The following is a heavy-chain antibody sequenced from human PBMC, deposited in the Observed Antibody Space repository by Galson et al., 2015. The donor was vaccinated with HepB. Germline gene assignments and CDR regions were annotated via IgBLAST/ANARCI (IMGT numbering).Heavy chain of an antibody. V-gene: IGHV1-2*02. D-gene: IGHD2-2*01. CDR2: INPNSGGT. CDR3: ARDRDRLGYCSTSNCDLLFDY. CDR1: GYIFTGHY. J-gene: IGHJ4*02. Sequence: SVKVSCKASGYIFTGHYIHWVRQAPGQGLEWMGYINPNSGGTNYAQNFQGRVTMTRDTSIRTVYMEVHRLRSDDTAVYYCARDRDRLGYCSTSNCDLLFDYWGQGTLVTVSS.